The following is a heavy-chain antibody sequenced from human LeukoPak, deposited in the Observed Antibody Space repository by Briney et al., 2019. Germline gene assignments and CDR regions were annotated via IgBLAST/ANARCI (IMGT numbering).Heavy chain of an antibody. CDR2: ISTSSATI. D-gene: IGHD3-16*01. V-gene: IGHV3-48*03. CDR1: GFTFTSYE. Sequence: PGGSLRLSCAASGFTFTSYELYWVRQAPGKGLEWISYISTSSATIKYANSVRGRFTISRDDARESLYLQMNSLRAEDTAIYYCGASRQYVGAFDICGQGTLVTVSS. J-gene: IGHJ3*02. CDR3: GASRQYVGAFDI.